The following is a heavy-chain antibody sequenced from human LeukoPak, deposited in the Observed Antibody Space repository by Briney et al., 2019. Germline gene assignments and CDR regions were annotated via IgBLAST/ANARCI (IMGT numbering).Heavy chain of an antibody. CDR1: GFTFSTYE. J-gene: IGHJ4*02. CDR2: ISGSGTTI. CDR3: VSAYGGLLDY. Sequence: GGSLRLSCAASGFTFSTYEMNWVRQVPGKGLEWVSYISGSGTTIYYADSVKGRFAISRDNTKNSMYLQMNRLRAEATAVYYCVSAYGGLLDYWGQGTLVTVSS. V-gene: IGHV3-48*03. D-gene: IGHD3-16*01.